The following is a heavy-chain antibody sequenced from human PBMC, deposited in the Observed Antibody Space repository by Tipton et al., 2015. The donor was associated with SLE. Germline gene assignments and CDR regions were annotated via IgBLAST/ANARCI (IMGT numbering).Heavy chain of an antibody. Sequence: TLSLTCTVSGGSISSSSYYWGWIRQPPGKGLEWIGSIYYSGSTYYNPSLRSRVTISVDTYKNQFSLKLSSVTAADTAVYYCATWRGYDFWTGYSPYYFDDWGQGTLGTVSS. D-gene: IGHD3-3*01. V-gene: IGHV4-39*07. CDR2: IYYSGST. CDR3: ATWRGYDFWTGYSPYYFDD. J-gene: IGHJ4*02. CDR1: GGSISSSSYY.